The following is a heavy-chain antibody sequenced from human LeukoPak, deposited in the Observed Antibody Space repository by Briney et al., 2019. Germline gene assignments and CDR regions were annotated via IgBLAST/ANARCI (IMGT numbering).Heavy chain of an antibody. Sequence: GGSLRLSCAASGFTLGDYAMSWVCQAPGKGLEWVGFIRSKAYGGTTEYAASVKGRFTISRDDSKSIAYLQMTSLKTEDTAVYYCTRDRGYSYGYGDYWGQGTLVTVSS. CDR3: TRDRGYSYGYGDY. D-gene: IGHD5-18*01. J-gene: IGHJ4*01. CDR1: GFTLGDYA. CDR2: IRSKAYGGTT. V-gene: IGHV3-49*04.